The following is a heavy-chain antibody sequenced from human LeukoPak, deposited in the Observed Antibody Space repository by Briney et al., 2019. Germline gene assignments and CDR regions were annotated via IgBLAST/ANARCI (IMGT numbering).Heavy chain of an antibody. Sequence: ASVKVSCKASGYTFTSYDINWVRQPTGQGLEWMGWISAYNGNTNYAQKLQGRVTMTTDTSTSTAYMELRSLRSDDTAVYYCARAGRYSSGWYVRDWGQGTLVTVSS. CDR3: ARAGRYSSGWYVRD. D-gene: IGHD6-19*01. V-gene: IGHV1-18*01. CDR1: GYTFTSYD. J-gene: IGHJ4*02. CDR2: ISAYNGNT.